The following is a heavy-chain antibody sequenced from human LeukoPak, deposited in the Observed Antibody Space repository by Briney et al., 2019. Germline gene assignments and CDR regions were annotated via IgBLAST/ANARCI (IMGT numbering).Heavy chain of an antibody. CDR3: AWQQVVRASFDI. CDR2: IYSGGKT. Sequence: GGSLRLSCAASGFTVSSNYMSWVRQAPGKGLEWVSVIYSGGKTYYADSVKGRFTISRDNSKNTLYLQMNSLRAEDTAVYYCAWQQVVRASFDIWGQGTMVTVSS. D-gene: IGHD6-13*01. CDR1: GFTVSSNY. V-gene: IGHV3-53*01. J-gene: IGHJ3*02.